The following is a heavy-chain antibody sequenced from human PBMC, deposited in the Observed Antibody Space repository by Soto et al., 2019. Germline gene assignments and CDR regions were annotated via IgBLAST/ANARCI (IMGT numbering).Heavy chain of an antibody. D-gene: IGHD5-12*01. CDR2: MNPNSGNT. CDR3: VRVGYSGYDLANWLDP. CDR1: GYTFTSYD. V-gene: IGHV1-8*01. Sequence: GASVKVSCKASGYTFTSYDINWVRQATGQGLEWMGWMNPNSGNTGYAQKFQGRVTMTRNTSISTAYMELSSLRSEDTAVYYCVRVGYSGYDLANWLDPRGQGTPVTVSS. J-gene: IGHJ5*02.